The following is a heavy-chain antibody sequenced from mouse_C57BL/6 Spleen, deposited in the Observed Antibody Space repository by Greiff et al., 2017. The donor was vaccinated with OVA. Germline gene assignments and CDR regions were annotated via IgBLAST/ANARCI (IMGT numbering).Heavy chain of an antibody. V-gene: IGHV1-81*01. CDR2: IYPRSGNT. J-gene: IGHJ4*01. CDR1: GYTFTSYG. D-gene: IGHD2-5*01. CDR3: ARSPPNYSNYAGDYAMDY. Sequence: QVQLQQSGAELARPGASVKLSCKASGYTFTSYGISWVKQRTGQGLEWIGEIYPRSGNTYYNEKFKGKATLTGDKSSSTAYMELRSLTSEDSAVYFCARSPPNYSNYAGDYAMDYWGQGTSVTVSS.